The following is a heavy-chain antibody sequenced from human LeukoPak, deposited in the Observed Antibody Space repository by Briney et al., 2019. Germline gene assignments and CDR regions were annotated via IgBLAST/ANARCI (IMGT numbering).Heavy chain of an antibody. Sequence: SETLSLTCTVSGGSISSSSYYWGWIRQPPGKGLEWIGSIYYSGSTYYNPSLKSRVTISVDTSKNQFSLKLSSVTAADTAVYYCARPEVGATSFDYSGQGTLVTVSS. CDR3: ARPEVGATSFDY. J-gene: IGHJ4*02. V-gene: IGHV4-39*01. CDR2: IYYSGST. CDR1: GGSISSSSYY. D-gene: IGHD1-26*01.